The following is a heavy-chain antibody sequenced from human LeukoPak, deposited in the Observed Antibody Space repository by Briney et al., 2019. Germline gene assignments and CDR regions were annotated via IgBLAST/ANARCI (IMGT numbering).Heavy chain of an antibody. V-gene: IGHV3-9*01. J-gene: IGHJ2*01. D-gene: IGHD2-21*02. CDR2: ISWNSVSI. Sequence: GGSLRLSCAASVFTFDDYAMHWVRQAPGKRLEWVSGISWNSVSIGYADSVKGRFTISRDNAKNSLYLQMNSLRAEDTALYYCAKDYCGGDCYAGWYFDLWGRGKLVTVSS. CDR3: AKDYCGGDCYAGWYFDL. CDR1: VFTFDDYA.